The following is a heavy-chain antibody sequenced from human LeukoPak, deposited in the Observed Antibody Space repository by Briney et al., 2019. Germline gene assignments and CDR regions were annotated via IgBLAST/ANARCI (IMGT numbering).Heavy chain of an antibody. J-gene: IGHJ4*02. Sequence: PGGSLRLSCAASGFTFSSYSMNWVRQAPGKGLEWVSSISSSSSYIYYADSVKGRFTISRDNAKNSLYLQMNSLRAEDTAVYYCARRGWGIAAADPFDYWGQGTLVTVSS. CDR1: GFTFSSYS. CDR2: ISSSSSYI. CDR3: ARRGWGIAAADPFDY. D-gene: IGHD6-13*01. V-gene: IGHV3-21*01.